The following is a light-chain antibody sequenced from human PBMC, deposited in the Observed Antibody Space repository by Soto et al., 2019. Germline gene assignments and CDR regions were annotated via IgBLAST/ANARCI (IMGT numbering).Light chain of an antibody. CDR2: EVS. J-gene: IGLJ1*01. CDR3: SSYTSSSPCV. Sequence: QSALTQPASVSGSPGQSITISCTGTSSDVGGYNYVSWYQQHPGKAPKLMIYEVSNRPSGVSNRFSGSKSGNTASLTISGLQAEDEADYYCSSYTSSSPCVFGTGTKGTVL. CDR1: SSDVGGYNY. V-gene: IGLV2-14*01.